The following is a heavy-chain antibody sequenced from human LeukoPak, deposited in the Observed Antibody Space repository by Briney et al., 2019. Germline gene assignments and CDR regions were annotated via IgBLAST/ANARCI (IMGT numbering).Heavy chain of an antibody. CDR2: TSAYNGNT. D-gene: IGHD4-23*01. CDR1: GYTFTSYG. J-gene: IGHJ4*02. V-gene: IGHV1-18*01. CDR3: ARDSYGGTTGY. Sequence: SVKVSCKASGYTFTSYGISWVRQAPGQGLEGMGWTSAYNGNTNYAQILQGRVTMTTDTSTSTAYMELRSLRSDDTAVYYCARDSYGGTTGYWGQGTLVTVSS.